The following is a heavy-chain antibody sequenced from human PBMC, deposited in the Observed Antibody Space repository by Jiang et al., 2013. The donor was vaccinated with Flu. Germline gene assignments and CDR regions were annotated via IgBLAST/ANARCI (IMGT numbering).Heavy chain of an antibody. V-gene: IGHV6-1*01. CDR2: TYYRSKWYY. Sequence: SVSSNSAAWNWIRQSPSRGLEWLGRTYYRSKWYYDYAVSVKSRININPDTSKNQFSLRLNSVTPEDTAVYYCARGARGWENAFDIWGQGTMVTVSS. D-gene: IGHD1-26*01. CDR3: ARGARGWENAFDI. CDR1: SVSSNSAA. J-gene: IGHJ3*02.